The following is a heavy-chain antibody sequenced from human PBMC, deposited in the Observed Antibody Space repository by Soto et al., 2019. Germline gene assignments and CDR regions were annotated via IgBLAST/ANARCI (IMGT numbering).Heavy chain of an antibody. V-gene: IGHV4-34*01. CDR2: INHSGRT. Sequence: PSETLSLTCAVYGGSISGHYWNWIRQPPGKGLEWIGEINHSGRTNYNPSLKSRVTISVDTSKNQFSLKLSSVTAADTAVYYCATQEVGGSYVYTFDPWGQGTLVTVSS. J-gene: IGHJ5*02. CDR3: ATQEVGGSYVYTFDP. CDR1: GGSISGHY. D-gene: IGHD1-26*01.